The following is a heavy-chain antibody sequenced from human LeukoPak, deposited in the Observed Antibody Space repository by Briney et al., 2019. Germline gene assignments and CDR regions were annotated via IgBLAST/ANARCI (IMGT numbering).Heavy chain of an antibody. CDR1: GFTFSSYA. J-gene: IGHJ6*04. CDR2: ISGNYGTT. D-gene: IGHD3-10*02. V-gene: IGHV3-23*01. Sequence: GGSLRLSCAASGFTFSSYAMSWVRQAPGKGLEWVSTISGNYGTTYYADSVKGRFTISRDNAKNSLYLQMNSLRAEDTAVYYCAELGITMIGGVWGKGTTVTISS. CDR3: AELGITMIGGV.